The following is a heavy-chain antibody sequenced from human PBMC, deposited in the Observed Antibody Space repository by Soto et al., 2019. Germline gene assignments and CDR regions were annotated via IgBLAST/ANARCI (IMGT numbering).Heavy chain of an antibody. J-gene: IGHJ5*02. D-gene: IGHD1-1*01. V-gene: IGHV1-46*01. CDR2: INPSGGST. CDR1: GYTFSTYY. CDR3: ARVGFWYNWNVTPLRWFDP. Sequence: ASVKVSCKASGYTFSTYYMHWVRQAPGQGYEWMGIINPSGGSTTYAQKFQGRVTMTTDTSTSTAYMELRSLRSDDTAVYYCARVGFWYNWNVTPLRWFDPWGQRTLVTVSS.